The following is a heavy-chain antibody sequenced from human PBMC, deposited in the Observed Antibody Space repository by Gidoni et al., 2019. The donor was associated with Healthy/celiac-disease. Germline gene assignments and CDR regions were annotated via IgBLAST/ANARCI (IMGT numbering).Heavy chain of an antibody. J-gene: IGHJ5*02. D-gene: IGHD2-2*01. CDR2: IYYSGST. V-gene: IGHV4-59*08. CDR1: GGSISSYY. Sequence: QVQLQESGPGLVKPSETLSLTCTVSGGSISSYYWSWIRQPPGKGLEWIGYIYYSGSTNYNPSLKSRVTISVDTSKNQFSLKLSSVTAADTAVYYCARSMGNPPGVVPAAIGYSWFDPWGQGTLVTVSS. CDR3: ARSMGNPPGVVPAAIGYSWFDP.